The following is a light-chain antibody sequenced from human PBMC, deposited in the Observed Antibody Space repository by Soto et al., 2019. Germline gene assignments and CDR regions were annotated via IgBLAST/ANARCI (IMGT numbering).Light chain of an antibody. CDR2: RNN. Sequence: QSVLTQPPSVSGAPGQRVTISCTGNSSNIGAGHDVHWYQQPPGTAPKLLIFRNNNRASGVPGRFSGARSGTSASLAITGLQPGDEADYYCQSFDSNLSGWVFGGGTKLTVL. J-gene: IGLJ3*02. V-gene: IGLV1-40*01. CDR3: QSFDSNLSGWV. CDR1: SSNIGAGHD.